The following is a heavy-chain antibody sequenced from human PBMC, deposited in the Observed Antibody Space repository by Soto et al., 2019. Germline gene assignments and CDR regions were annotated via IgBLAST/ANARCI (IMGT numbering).Heavy chain of an antibody. V-gene: IGHV1-69*01. CDR2: IVPIFGTT. Sequence: VQLLQSGSEVKKPGSSVKVSCRASGGSFSRYSISWVRQAPGQGLEWMGGIVPIFGTTNYAQRFRDRLTITADESTRTAFMELTTLTSDDTAIYYCARPDEGGYSSDHHYYYALDLWGQGTAVTVTS. D-gene: IGHD3-22*01. CDR3: ARPDEGGYSSDHHYYYALDL. CDR1: GGSFSRYS. J-gene: IGHJ6*02.